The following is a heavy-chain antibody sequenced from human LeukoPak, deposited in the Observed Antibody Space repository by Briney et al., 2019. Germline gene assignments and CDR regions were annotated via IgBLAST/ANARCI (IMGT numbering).Heavy chain of an antibody. CDR3: AQSSGGSWTTFDY. J-gene: IGHJ4*02. Sequence: ASVKVSCKASGGTFSSYAISWVRQAPGQGLEWMGGIIPIFGTANYAQKFQGRVTITADESTSTAYMELSSLKASDTAMYYCAQSSGGSWTTFDYWGQGTLVTVSS. V-gene: IGHV1-69*13. CDR1: GGTFSSYA. D-gene: IGHD2-15*01. CDR2: IIPIFGTA.